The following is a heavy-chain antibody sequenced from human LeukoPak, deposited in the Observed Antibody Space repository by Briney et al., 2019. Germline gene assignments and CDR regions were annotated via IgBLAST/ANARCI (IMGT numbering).Heavy chain of an antibody. CDR3: AKGTASDNLLDY. CDR2: ISSGSSYI. J-gene: IGHJ4*02. Sequence: GGSLRLSCAASGFTFSSHSMNWVRQAPGKGLEWISSISSGSSYIYYADSVKGRFTISRDNAKNSLYLQMNSLRAEDTAVYYCAKGTASDNLLDYWGQGTLVTVSS. D-gene: IGHD1-1*01. V-gene: IGHV3-21*01. CDR1: GFTFSSHS.